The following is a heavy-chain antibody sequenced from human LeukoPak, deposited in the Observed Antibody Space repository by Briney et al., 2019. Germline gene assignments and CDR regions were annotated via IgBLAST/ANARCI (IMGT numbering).Heavy chain of an antibody. CDR3: SRDPTFVVTTGDY. CDR2: IYSDGST. Sequence: GGSLRLSCAASGFTVTTTYMSWVRQAPGKGLEWVSVIYSDGSTHYADSVKGQFTISRDNSRLYLQMNSLRAEDTAVYYCSRDPTFVVTTGDYWGQGTLVTVSS. V-gene: IGHV3-53*01. D-gene: IGHD2-21*01. CDR1: GFTVTTTY. J-gene: IGHJ4*02.